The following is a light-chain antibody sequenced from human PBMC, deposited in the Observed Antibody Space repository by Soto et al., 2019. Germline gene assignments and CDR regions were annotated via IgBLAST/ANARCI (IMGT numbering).Light chain of an antibody. CDR1: QGISNY. CDR3: QKYNSAPLT. V-gene: IGKV1-27*01. Sequence: DIQMTQSPSSLSASVGDRVTITCRASQGISNYLAWYQQKPGKVPKLLIYAASTLHSGVPSRFSGSGSGTDFPLTISRLQPEDVATYYCQKYNSAPLTFGGGTKVEIK. J-gene: IGKJ4*01. CDR2: AAS.